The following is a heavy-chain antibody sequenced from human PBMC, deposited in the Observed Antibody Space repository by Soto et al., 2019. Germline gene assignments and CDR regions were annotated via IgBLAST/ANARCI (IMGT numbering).Heavy chain of an antibody. D-gene: IGHD1-20*01. CDR3: ARRITGDPHFDL. CDR1: DGSISSYY. V-gene: IGHV4-59*12. Sequence: QLQLQESGPGLVKPSETLSLTCTVSDGSISSYYWSWIRQPPGKGLEWIGYVYSNGDTSFNPSLKRRVTISVDTSRNRFSLGLNSVTAADTAVYYCARRITGDPHFDLWGRGTLVTVSS. CDR2: VYSNGDT. J-gene: IGHJ2*01.